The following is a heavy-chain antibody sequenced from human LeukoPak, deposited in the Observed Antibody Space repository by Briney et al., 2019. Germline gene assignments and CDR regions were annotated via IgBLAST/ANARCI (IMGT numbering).Heavy chain of an antibody. V-gene: IGHV3-23*01. Sequence: SGGSLRLSCAASGFTFSSYAMSWVRQAPGKGLEWVSAISGSGGSTYYADSVRGRFTISRDNSKNTLYLQMNSLRAEDTAVYYCARDGPAPSGSYSHDAFDIWGQGTMVTVSS. CDR2: ISGSGGST. CDR1: GFTFSSYA. D-gene: IGHD1-26*01. CDR3: ARDGPAPSGSYSHDAFDI. J-gene: IGHJ3*02.